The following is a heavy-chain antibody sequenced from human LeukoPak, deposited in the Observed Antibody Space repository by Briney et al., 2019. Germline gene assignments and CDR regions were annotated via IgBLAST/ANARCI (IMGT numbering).Heavy chain of an antibody. D-gene: IGHD6-19*01. CDR3: AIPPTGYSSGWYVY. V-gene: IGHV4-34*01. J-gene: IGHJ4*02. Sequence: SETLSLTCAVDGTSFSGYYWSWIRQPPGKGLEWSGEISHSGSTNYNPSLKSRVTISVDTSKKQFSLKLTSVTAADTAVYYCAIPPTGYSSGWYVYWGQGTLVTVSS. CDR1: GTSFSGYY. CDR2: ISHSGST.